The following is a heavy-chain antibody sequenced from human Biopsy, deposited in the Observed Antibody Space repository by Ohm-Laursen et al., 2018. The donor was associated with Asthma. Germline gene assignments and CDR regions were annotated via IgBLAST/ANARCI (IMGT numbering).Heavy chain of an antibody. V-gene: IGHV3-9*01. Sequence: SLRLSCAASGFSFDDCAMHWVRQAPGKGLEWVSSISWNSGNIDYADSVKGRFTISRDNAKNSLYLQMQSLRPEDTAFYYCAKSADYYDSTDYLDFWGRGTLVTVSS. CDR3: AKSADYYDSTDYLDF. J-gene: IGHJ4*01. D-gene: IGHD3-22*01. CDR1: GFSFDDCA. CDR2: ISWNSGNI.